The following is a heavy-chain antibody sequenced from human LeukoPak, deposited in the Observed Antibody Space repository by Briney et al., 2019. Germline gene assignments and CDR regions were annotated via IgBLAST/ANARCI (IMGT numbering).Heavy chain of an antibody. Sequence: SETLSLTCTVSGGSITNNFWNWVRQPPGRGLEWIGYIYYTGTTNYNPSLKSRVTMSVDTSKNQFSLQLSSVTAADTAVYYCARRGSAYTTDFWGQGTLATVSA. CDR2: IYYTGTT. J-gene: IGHJ4*02. CDR1: GGSITNNF. V-gene: IGHV4-59*08. CDR3: ARRGSAYTTDF. D-gene: IGHD1-1*01.